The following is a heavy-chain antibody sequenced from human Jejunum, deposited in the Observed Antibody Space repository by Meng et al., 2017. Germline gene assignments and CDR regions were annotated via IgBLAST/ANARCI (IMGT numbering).Heavy chain of an antibody. CDR2: LSTSGGST. CDR1: GFTFSNYA. Sequence: EVQLLESGGGLVQPGGSLRLSCAGSGFTFSNYAMTWVRQAAGTGLEWVSSLSTSGGSTFYADSVQGRFTISRDNSKNTLYLQMNSLGAEDTAVYYCAKDPRVGASAAEYFQHWGQGTLVTVSS. J-gene: IGHJ1*01. CDR3: AKDPRVGASAAEYFQH. D-gene: IGHD1-26*01. V-gene: IGHV3-23*01.